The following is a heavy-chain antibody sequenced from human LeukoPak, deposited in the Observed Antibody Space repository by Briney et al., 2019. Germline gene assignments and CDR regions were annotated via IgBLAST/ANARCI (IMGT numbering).Heavy chain of an antibody. CDR1: GFTFSSYE. D-gene: IGHD2-15*01. V-gene: IGHV3-48*03. Sequence: GGSLRLSCAASGFTFSSYEMNWVRQAPGKGLEWVSYISSSGSTIYYADSVRGRFTISRDNAKNSLYLQMNSLRAEDTAVYYCARIDRGFYSRWTAFAFWGQGTMVTVSS. CDR2: ISSSGSTI. J-gene: IGHJ3*01. CDR3: ARIDRGFYSRWTAFAF.